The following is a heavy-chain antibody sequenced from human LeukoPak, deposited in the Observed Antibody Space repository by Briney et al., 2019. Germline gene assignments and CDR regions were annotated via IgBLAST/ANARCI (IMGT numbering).Heavy chain of an antibody. CDR2: ISSSSSYI. V-gene: IGHV3-21*01. D-gene: IGHD3-10*01. CDR1: GFTFSSYS. J-gene: IGHJ4*02. CDR3: ARDYYGSGSYYPYYFDY. Sequence: GGSLRLSCAASGFTFSSYSMSWVRQAPGKGLEWVSSISSSSSYIYYADSVKGRFTISRDNAKNSLYLQMNSLRAEDTAVYYCARDYYGSGSYYPYYFDYWGQGTLVTVSS.